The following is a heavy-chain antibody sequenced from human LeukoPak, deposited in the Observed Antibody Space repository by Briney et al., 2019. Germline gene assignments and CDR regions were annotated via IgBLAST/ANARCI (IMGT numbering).Heavy chain of an antibody. CDR1: GFTFSSYS. D-gene: IGHD5-24*01. CDR3: ARDEGRDGFDY. CDR2: ISSSSSYI. J-gene: IGHJ4*02. Sequence: GGSLRLSCAASGFTFSSYSMNWVRQAPGKGLEWVSSISSSSSYIYYADSVKGRFTISRDNAKNSLYLQMNSLRAEDTAVYYCARDEGRDGFDYWGQGTLVTVSS. V-gene: IGHV3-21*01.